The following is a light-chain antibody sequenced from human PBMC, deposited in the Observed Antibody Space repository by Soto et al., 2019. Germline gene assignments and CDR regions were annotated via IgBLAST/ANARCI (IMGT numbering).Light chain of an antibody. Sequence: IVMTQSPATLSVSPGETTRLSCRASQSINSDVAWYRQKVGQTPRLLIHGASTRATGIAARFSGSGSGTEFTLTISGLQSEDFATYYCQQYNNWPVTFGGGTKVDIK. CDR3: QQYNNWPVT. CDR1: QSINSD. V-gene: IGKV3D-15*01. J-gene: IGKJ4*01. CDR2: GAS.